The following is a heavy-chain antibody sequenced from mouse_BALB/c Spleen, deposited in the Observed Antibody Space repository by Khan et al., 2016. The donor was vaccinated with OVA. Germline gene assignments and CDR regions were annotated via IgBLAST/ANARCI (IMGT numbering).Heavy chain of an antibody. CDR3: ARGSRGYFDV. CDR2: ISTYYGDA. V-gene: IGHV1S137*01. CDR1: GYTFTDYA. J-gene: IGHJ1*01. Sequence: VQLQQSGAELVRPGVSVKISCKGSGYTFTDYAMHWVKQSHAKSLEWLGVISTYYGDASYNQQFKGKATMTVDKSSSTAYMELARLTSTDSAIYYCARGSRGYFDVWGAGTTVTVSS. D-gene: IGHD3-1*01.